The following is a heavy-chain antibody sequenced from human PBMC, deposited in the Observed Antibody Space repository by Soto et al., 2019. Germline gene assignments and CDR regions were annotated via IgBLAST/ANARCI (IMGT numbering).Heavy chain of an antibody. D-gene: IGHD3-10*01. CDR1: GFTFSSYA. V-gene: IGHV3-23*01. J-gene: IGHJ5*02. Sequence: GGSLRLSCAASGFTFSSYAMSWVRQAPGKGLEWVSAISGRGGSTYYADSVKGRFTISRDNSKNTQYLQMNSLRAEDTAVYYCAKDLGMVRGVKRYNWFDPWGQGTLVTVSS. CDR2: ISGRGGST. CDR3: AKDLGMVRGVKRYNWFDP.